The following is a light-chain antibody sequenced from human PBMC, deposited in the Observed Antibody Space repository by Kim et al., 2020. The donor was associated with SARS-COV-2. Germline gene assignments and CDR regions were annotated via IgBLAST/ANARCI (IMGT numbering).Light chain of an antibody. J-gene: IGKJ1*01. CDR1: QGIRND. V-gene: IGKV1-6*01. CDR2: AAS. Sequence: AIQMTQSLSSLSASVGDRVTITCRASQGIRNDLGWYQQKPGKAPKLLIYAASRLQSGDPSRFSGSGSGTDFTLTISSLQPEDFATYYCLLDKTFGHGTKVDIK. CDR3: LLDKT.